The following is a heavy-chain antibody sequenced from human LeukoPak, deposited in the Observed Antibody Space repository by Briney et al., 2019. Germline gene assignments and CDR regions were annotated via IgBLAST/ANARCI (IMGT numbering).Heavy chain of an antibody. V-gene: IGHV3-33*01. CDR3: ARRGGTRQFYFDY. CDR1: GFSLSNYG. D-gene: IGHD1-1*01. CDR2: INYDGSNR. J-gene: IGHJ4*02. Sequence: GGSLRLSCAASGFSLSNYGLHWVRQGPGKGLEWLAVINYDGSNRYYADSVKGRFTISKDSSENTLYLQMNRLRADDTAIYYCARRGGTRQFYFDYWGQGTLATVSS.